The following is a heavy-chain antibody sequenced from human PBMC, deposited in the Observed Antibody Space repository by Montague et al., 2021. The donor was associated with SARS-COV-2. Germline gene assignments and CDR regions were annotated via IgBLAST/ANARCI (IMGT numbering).Heavy chain of an antibody. D-gene: IGHD3-9*01. CDR2: IYYSGST. CDR1: GGSISSSSYY. V-gene: IGHV4-39*07. Sequence: SETLSLTCTVSGGSISSSSYYWGWIRQPPGKGLEWIGSIYYSGSTYYNPSLKSRVTISVDTSKNQFSLRLSSVTAADTAVYYCARDGSLRFEILIGPRHYLLRIDVWGQGTPGTGS. CDR3: ARDGSLRFEILIGPRHYLLRIDV. J-gene: IGHJ6*02.